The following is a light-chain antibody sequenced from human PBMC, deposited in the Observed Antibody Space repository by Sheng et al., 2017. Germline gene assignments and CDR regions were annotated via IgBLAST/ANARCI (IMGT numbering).Light chain of an antibody. CDR1: QAITSW. Sequence: DIQMTQSPSSVSASVGDRVTISCRASQAITSWLAWYQQKPGKAPKLLIYAASSLQSGVPSRFSGSGSGTDFILTISSLQPEDFATYYCQQGDSYPITFGQGTRLEIK. CDR3: QQGDSYPIT. CDR2: AAS. J-gene: IGKJ5*01. V-gene: IGKV1-12*01.